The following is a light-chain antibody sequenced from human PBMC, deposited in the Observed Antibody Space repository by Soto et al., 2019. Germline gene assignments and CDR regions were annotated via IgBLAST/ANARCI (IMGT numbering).Light chain of an antibody. Sequence: EIVLTQSPATLSLSPGERATLSCRASQSVSSYLAWYQQKPGQAPRLLIYAASNRATGIPARFSGSGSGTDFTVTISSLEPEDFAFYYCQQRSNWPLTFGGGTKVEIK. CDR1: QSVSSY. CDR2: AAS. J-gene: IGKJ4*01. CDR3: QQRSNWPLT. V-gene: IGKV3-11*01.